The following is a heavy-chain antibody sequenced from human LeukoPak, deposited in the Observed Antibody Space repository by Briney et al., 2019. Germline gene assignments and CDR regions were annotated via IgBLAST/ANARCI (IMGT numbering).Heavy chain of an antibody. CDR2: INPNSGDT. CDR1: GYTFTGYY. D-gene: IGHD3-3*01. CDR3: ARVGPLRFLEWLLFDY. V-gene: IGHV1-2*02. J-gene: IGHJ4*02. Sequence: ASVKVSCKASGYTFTGYYMHWVRQAPGQGLEWMGWINPNSGDTNYAQKFQGRVTMTRDTSISTAYMELSRLRSDDTAVYYCARVGPLRFLEWLLFDYWGQGTLVTVSS.